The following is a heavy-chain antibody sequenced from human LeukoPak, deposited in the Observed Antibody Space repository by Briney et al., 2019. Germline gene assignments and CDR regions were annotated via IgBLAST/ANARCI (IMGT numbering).Heavy chain of an antibody. V-gene: IGHV4-39*01. CDR3: ASAIAVAGAFDY. CDR2: IYYSGST. D-gene: IGHD6-19*01. J-gene: IGHJ4*02. CDR1: GGSISSSSYY. Sequence: PSETLSLTCTVSGGSISSSSYYWGWIRQPPGKGLEWIGSIYYSGSTYYTPSLKSRVTISVDTSKNQFSLKLSSVTAADTAVYYCASAIAVAGAFDYWGQGTLVTVSS.